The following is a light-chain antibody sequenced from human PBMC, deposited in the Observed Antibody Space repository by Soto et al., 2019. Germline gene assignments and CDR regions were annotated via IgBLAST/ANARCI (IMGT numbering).Light chain of an antibody. Sequence: DIQMTQSPSSLSPSVGDRVTITCRASQSISSYLNWYQQKPGKAPKLLIYAASSLQSGVPSRFSGSGSGIDFTLTISSLQPEDFATYYCQQSSSTPLTFGQGTKLEIK. J-gene: IGKJ2*01. CDR1: QSISSY. CDR2: AAS. CDR3: QQSSSTPLT. V-gene: IGKV1-39*01.